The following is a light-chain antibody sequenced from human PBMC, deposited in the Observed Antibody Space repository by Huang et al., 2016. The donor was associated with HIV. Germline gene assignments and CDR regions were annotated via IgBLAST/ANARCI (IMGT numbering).Light chain of an antibody. J-gene: IGKJ5*01. CDR2: SAS. V-gene: IGKV1-39*01. CDR3: QQSYGALSS. CDR1: QSVGTY. Sequence: IQMTQSPTSLSASVGDRVFISCRTSQSVGTYLNWYQQKPGKVPKLLISSASTLHSGVPSRFSGGGSGTVFTLTIRGLQFDDFATYFCQQSYGALSSFGPGTRL.